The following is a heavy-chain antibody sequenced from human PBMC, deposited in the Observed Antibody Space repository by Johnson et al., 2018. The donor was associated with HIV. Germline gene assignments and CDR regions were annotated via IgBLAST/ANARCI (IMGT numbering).Heavy chain of an antibody. CDR2: ISAAGGRT. J-gene: IGHJ3*01. D-gene: IGHD6-13*01. CDR1: GFTFSSYP. CDR3: ARGRGSSWLVGHDAFDV. V-gene: IGHV3-23*04. Sequence: VQLVESGGGLIQPGGSLRLSCAASGFTFSSYPMSWVRQAPGKGLAWVSGISAAGGRTYYTDSVTGRFTISRDNSTNTLYLQMTSLRAEDTAVYYCARGRGSSWLVGHDAFDVWGQGTMVTVSS.